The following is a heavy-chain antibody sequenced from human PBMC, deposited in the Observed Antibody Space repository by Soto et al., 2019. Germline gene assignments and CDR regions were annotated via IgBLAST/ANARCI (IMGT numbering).Heavy chain of an antibody. CDR3: ARSITRQKYYYYGMDV. Sequence: ASVKVSCKASGTTFSTYAISWVRQAPGQGLEWMGWINPNSGGTNYAQKFQGWVTMTRDTSISTAYMELSRLRSDDTAVYYCARSITRQKYYYYGMDVWGQGTTVXVSS. V-gene: IGHV1-2*04. D-gene: IGHD1-1*01. CDR1: GTTFSTYA. CDR2: INPNSGGT. J-gene: IGHJ6*02.